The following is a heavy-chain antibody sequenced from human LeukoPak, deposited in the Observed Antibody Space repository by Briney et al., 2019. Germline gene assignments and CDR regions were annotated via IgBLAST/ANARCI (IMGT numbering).Heavy chain of an antibody. V-gene: IGHV1-2*02. CDR2: INPNSGGT. J-gene: IGHJ4*02. CDR3: ARDSGYDSWLYYFDY. CDR1: GYTFTGYY. D-gene: IGHD5-12*01. Sequence: ASVKVSCKTSGYTFTGYYMHWVRQAPGQGLEWMGWINPNSGGTNYAQKFQGRVTMTRDTSISTAYMELSSLRSEDTAVYYCARDSGYDSWLYYFDYWGQGTLVTVSS.